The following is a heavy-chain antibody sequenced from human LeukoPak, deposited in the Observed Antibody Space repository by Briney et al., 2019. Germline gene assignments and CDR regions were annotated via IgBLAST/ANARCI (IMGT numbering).Heavy chain of an antibody. CDR2: IGYTGDT. CDR3: ARVAAATTNPRFDF. CDR1: GGSISSGAYY. D-gene: IGHD1-1*01. Sequence: SQTRSLTCTVSGGSISSGAYYWSWVRQLPEKGLDWIGYIGYTGDTYYNPSLRSRATISKDMSKTQFSLRLNSLTAADTAVYYCARVAAATTNPRFDFWGQGTLVTVSS. V-gene: IGHV4-31*03. J-gene: IGHJ4*02.